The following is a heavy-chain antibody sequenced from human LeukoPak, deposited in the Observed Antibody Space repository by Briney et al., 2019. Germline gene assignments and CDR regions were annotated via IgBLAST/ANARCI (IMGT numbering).Heavy chain of an antibody. CDR2: MYSGGAT. CDR1: GVTVSSSY. J-gene: IGHJ4*02. V-gene: IGHV3-66*04. CDR3: ARLDLLRSTFDY. Sequence: GGSLRLSCAASGVTVSSSYMSWVRQAPGQGLEWVSIMYSGGATDYADSVKGRFTISRDNSKNTLYLQMNSLRAEDTAVYYCARLDLLRSTFDYWGQGTLVTVSS. D-gene: IGHD3-3*01.